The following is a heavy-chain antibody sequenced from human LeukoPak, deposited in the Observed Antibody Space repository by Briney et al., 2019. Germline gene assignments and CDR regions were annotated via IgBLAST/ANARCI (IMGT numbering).Heavy chain of an antibody. Sequence: SETLSLTCTVSGGSISSSSYYWGWIRQPPGKGLEWIGSIYYSGSTNYNPSLKSRVTISVDTSKNQFSLKLSSVTAADTAVYYCARDTHGGRTRNYYYGMDVWGQGTTVTVSS. CDR3: ARDTHGGRTRNYYYGMDV. V-gene: IGHV4-39*07. CDR2: IYYSGST. D-gene: IGHD2-15*01. CDR1: GGSISSSSYY. J-gene: IGHJ6*02.